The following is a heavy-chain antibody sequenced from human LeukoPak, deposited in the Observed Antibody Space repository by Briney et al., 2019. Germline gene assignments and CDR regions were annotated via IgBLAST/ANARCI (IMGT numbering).Heavy chain of an antibody. Sequence: GGSLRLSCAASGFTVSSNYMSWVRQAPGKGLMWVAHINGFGTEATYADTVKGRFTISRDNAKNTLYLQMNGLRDEDTAVYYCARDPRNKGLDPWGQGTLVTVSS. J-gene: IGHJ5*02. CDR1: GFTVSSNY. CDR3: ARDPRNKGLDP. V-gene: IGHV3-74*01. D-gene: IGHD1/OR15-1a*01. CDR2: INGFGTEA.